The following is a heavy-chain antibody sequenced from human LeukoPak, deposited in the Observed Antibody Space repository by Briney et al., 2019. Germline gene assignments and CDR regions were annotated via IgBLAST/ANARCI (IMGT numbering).Heavy chain of an antibody. V-gene: IGHV4-59*08. J-gene: IGHJ4*02. CDR2: IYYSGST. CDR3: ARGMYYYDGSGDY. D-gene: IGHD3-22*01. CDR1: GGSISSYY. Sequence: PSETLSLTCNVSGGSISSYYWSWIRQPPGKGLEWIGYIYYSGSTNYNPSLKSRVTISINTSKNQFSLNLTSVTAADTAVYYCARGMYYYDGSGDYWGQGTLVTVSS.